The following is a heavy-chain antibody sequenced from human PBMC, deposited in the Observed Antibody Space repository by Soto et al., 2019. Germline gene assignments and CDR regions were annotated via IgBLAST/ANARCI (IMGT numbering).Heavy chain of an antibody. V-gene: IGHV4-31*03. CDR1: GDSITSGGYY. CDR2: IYYSGNT. CDR3: ASRTGYCSGSSCGSFQH. J-gene: IGHJ1*01. D-gene: IGHD2-15*01. Sequence: SETLSLTCTVSGDSITSGGYYLSWIRQRPGKGLEWIVFIYYSGNTYYNPSLKSRLSISVDTSKNQFSVKLSSVTAADTATYYCASRTGYCSGSSCGSFQHWGQGILVTVSS.